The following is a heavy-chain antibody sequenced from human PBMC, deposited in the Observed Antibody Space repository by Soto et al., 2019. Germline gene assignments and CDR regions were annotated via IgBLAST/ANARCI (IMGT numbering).Heavy chain of an antibody. J-gene: IGHJ4*02. CDR3: ASRAPYYFDY. V-gene: IGHV3-11*01. CDR2: ISESGSTI. Sequence: GGSLRLSCAASGFTFSDYYMSWIRQAPGKGLEWVSYISESGSTIYYADSVKGRFTIPRDNAKNSLYLQMNSLRAEDAAVYYCASRAPYYFDYWGQGTLVTVSS. CDR1: GFTFSDYY. D-gene: IGHD3-10*01.